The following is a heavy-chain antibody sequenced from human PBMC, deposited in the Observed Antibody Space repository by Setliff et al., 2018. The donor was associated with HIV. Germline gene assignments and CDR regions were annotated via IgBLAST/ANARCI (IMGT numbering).Heavy chain of an antibody. D-gene: IGHD4-17*01. CDR3: ARDGPAPLTTVVTPGDY. Sequence: ASVKVSCKASGGTFSNYAFSWVRLAPGQGLEWMGRINPNSGGTNYAQKFQGRVTMTRDTSISTAYMELSRLRSDDTAVYYCARDGPAPLTTVVTPGDYWGQGTLVTVSS. J-gene: IGHJ4*02. CDR1: GGTFSNYA. CDR2: INPNSGGT. V-gene: IGHV1-2*06.